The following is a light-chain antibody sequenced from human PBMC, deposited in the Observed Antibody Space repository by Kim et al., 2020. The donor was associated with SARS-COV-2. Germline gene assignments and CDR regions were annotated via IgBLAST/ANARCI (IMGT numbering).Light chain of an antibody. CDR2: KAS. J-gene: IGKJ1*01. CDR1: QSISSW. Sequence: DIQMTQSPPTLSASVGDRVTITCRASQSISSWLAWYQQKPGKAPKLLIYKASNLESGVPSRFSGSGSGTEFTLSISSLQPDDFATYYCQQYKNYWTFGQGTKVDIK. CDR3: QQYKNYWT. V-gene: IGKV1-5*03.